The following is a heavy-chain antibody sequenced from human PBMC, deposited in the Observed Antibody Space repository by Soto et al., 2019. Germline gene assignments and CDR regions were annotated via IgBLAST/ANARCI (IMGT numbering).Heavy chain of an antibody. CDR1: GFSFSAYG. J-gene: IGHJ5*01. Sequence: QVELVESGGGVVQPGRSLRLSCEASGFSFSAYGMHWVRQAPGKGLEWVAAISHDGNDRYYADSVKGRFTISRDNSKNTPYSQMNSLRSEDAAIYHCPIGTAVPYQWFDSWGQGTLVTVSS. D-gene: IGHD6-19*01. CDR2: ISHDGNDR. V-gene: IGHV3-30*03. CDR3: PIGTAVPYQWFDS.